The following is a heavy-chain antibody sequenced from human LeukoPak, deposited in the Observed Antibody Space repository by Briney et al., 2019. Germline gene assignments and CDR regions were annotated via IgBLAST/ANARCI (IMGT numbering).Heavy chain of an antibody. CDR2: INHSGST. CDR1: GGSFSGYY. CDR3: ARLRQSLGYCSSTSCYGLRWYFDL. V-gene: IGHV4-34*01. Sequence: PSETLSLTCAVYGGSFSGYYWSWIRQPPGKGLEWIGEINHSGSTNYNPSLKSRVTISVDTSKNQFSLKLSSVTAADTAVYYCARLRQSLGYCSSTSCYGLRWYFDLWGRGTLVTVSS. D-gene: IGHD2-2*01. J-gene: IGHJ2*01.